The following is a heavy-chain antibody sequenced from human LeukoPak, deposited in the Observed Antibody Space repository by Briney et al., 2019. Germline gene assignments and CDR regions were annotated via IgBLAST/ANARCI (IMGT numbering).Heavy chain of an antibody. J-gene: IGHJ4*02. CDR1: GINFRGYW. CDR3: ARDLGHTGYDLYDY. D-gene: IGHD5-12*01. CDR2: MKQDGSEK. Sequence: GGSLRLSCAVSGINFRGYWMAWVRQAPGKGLEWVANMKQDGSEKYYVDSVKGRFTISRDNAKNSLYLEMNSLRVEDRAVYYCARDLGHTGYDLYDYWGQGTLVTVSS. V-gene: IGHV3-7*01.